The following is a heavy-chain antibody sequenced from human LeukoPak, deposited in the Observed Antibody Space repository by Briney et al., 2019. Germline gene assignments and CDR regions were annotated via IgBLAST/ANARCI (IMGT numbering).Heavy chain of an antibody. J-gene: IGHJ4*02. Sequence: AGGSLRLSCAASGFSFNNYGMSWVRQAPGKGLEWVSGISGSGGSTYYADSVKGRFTISRDNSKNTLCLQMNSLRADDTAVYYCAKALPLFGYSSTWYRVGFDYWGQGTLVTVSS. D-gene: IGHD6-13*01. CDR3: AKALPLFGYSSTWYRVGFDY. CDR2: ISGSGGST. V-gene: IGHV3-23*01. CDR1: GFSFNNYG.